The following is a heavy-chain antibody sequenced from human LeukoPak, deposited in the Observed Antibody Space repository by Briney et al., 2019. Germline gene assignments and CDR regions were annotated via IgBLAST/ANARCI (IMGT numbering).Heavy chain of an antibody. D-gene: IGHD3-22*01. J-gene: IGHJ4*02. CDR2: ISGKSGDT. V-gene: IGHV1-18*01. CDR3: ARDRYYDSSGYYLHY. Sequence: ASVKVSCKASGYTFTTYAMSWVRQAPGQGLEWLGWISGKSGDTNYAQKFQGRVTMTADISASTVYMELRSLRSDDTAVYYCARDRYYDSSGYYLHYWGQGTLVTVSS. CDR1: GYTFTTYA.